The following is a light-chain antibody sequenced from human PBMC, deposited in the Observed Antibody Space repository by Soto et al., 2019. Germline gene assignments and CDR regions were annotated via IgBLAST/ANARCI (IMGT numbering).Light chain of an antibody. CDR3: CSYAGSTTYV. V-gene: IGLV2-23*01. Sequence: QSALTQPASVSGSPGQSITISCTGTSSDVGSYNLVSWYQQHPGKAPKLMIYEDTKRPSGVSNRFSGSKSGNTASLTISGLQAEEEAAYYCCSYAGSTTYVFGSGTKLTVL. J-gene: IGLJ1*01. CDR1: SSDVGSYNL. CDR2: EDT.